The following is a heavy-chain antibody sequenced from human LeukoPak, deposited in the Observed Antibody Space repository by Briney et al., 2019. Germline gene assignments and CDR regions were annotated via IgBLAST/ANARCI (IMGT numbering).Heavy chain of an antibody. J-gene: IGHJ6*02. Sequence: GASVKVSCKAFGYTFTGYYMHWVRQAPGQGLEWMGWINPNSGGTNYAQKFQGWVTMTRDTSISTAYMELSRLRSDDTAVYYCARGLRRIQLWLPLIAGYGMDVWGQGTTVTVSS. D-gene: IGHD5-18*01. CDR3: ARGLRRIQLWLPLIAGYGMDV. CDR2: INPNSGGT. V-gene: IGHV1-2*04. CDR1: GYTFTGYY.